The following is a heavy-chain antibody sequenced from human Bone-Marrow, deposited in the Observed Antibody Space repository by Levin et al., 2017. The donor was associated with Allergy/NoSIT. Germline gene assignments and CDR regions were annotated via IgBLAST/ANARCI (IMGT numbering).Heavy chain of an antibody. CDR2: ISTSSSQI. Sequence: SGGSLRLSCAASGFTFTGYTMNWVRQAPGKGLEWVSDISTSSSQIKYADFVKGRFTIPRDNAKNSLYLQMNNLRVDDTAMYYCATTLYGLKDYWGQGTLVTVSS. CDR3: ATTLYGLKDY. D-gene: IGHD2/OR15-2a*01. J-gene: IGHJ4*02. CDR1: GFTFTGYT. V-gene: IGHV3-21*01.